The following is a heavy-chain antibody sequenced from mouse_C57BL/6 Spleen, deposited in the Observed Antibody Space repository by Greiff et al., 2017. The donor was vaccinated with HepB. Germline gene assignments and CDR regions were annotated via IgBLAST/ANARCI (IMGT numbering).Heavy chain of an antibody. D-gene: IGHD1-1*01. CDR3: AREGLTTGYAMDY. Sequence: VQLQQSGPELVKPGASVKISCKASGYAFSSSWMNWVKQRPGKGLEWIGRIYPGDGDTNYNGKFKGKATLTADKSSSTAYMQLSSLTSEDSAVYFCAREGLTTGYAMDYWGQGTSVTVSS. CDR2: IYPGDGDT. J-gene: IGHJ4*01. V-gene: IGHV1-82*01. CDR1: GYAFSSSW.